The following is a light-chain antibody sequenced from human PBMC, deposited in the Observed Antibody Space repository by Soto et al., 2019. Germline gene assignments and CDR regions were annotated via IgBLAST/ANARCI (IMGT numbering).Light chain of an antibody. J-gene: IGKJ1*01. Sequence: DIKMTQSPSTLSASVGDRVTITCRASQSISSWLAWYQQKPGRAPKLLIYDSSSLESGVPSRFSGSGSGTDFTLTISSLQPEDFATYYCQQSYSTPRTFGQGTKADI. V-gene: IGKV1-39*01. CDR3: QQSYSTPRT. CDR2: DSS. CDR1: QSISSW.